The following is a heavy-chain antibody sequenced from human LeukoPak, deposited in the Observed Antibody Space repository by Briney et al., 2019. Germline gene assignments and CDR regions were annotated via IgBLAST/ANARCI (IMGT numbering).Heavy chain of an antibody. CDR2: ISSSSSYI. J-gene: IGHJ4*02. D-gene: IGHD3-10*01. CDR1: GFTFSSYS. Sequence: GGSLRLSCAASGFTFSSYSMNWVRQAPGKGLEWVSSISSSSSYIYYADSVKGRFTISRDNAKNSLYLQMNSLRAEDTAVYYCARDPGYYYYGSGTVAGPFDYWAREPWSPSPQ. V-gene: IGHV3-21*01. CDR3: ARDPGYYYYGSGTVAGPFDY.